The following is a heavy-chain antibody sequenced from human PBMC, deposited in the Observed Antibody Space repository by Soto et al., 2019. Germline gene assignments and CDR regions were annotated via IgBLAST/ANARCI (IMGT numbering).Heavy chain of an antibody. CDR1: GGSISSGDYY. V-gene: IGHV4-30-4*01. CDR3: ARDWARLEYQLLLSGWFDP. J-gene: IGHJ5*02. Sequence: SETLSLTCTVSGGSISSGDYYWSWIRQPPGKGLEWIGYIYYSGSTYYNPSLKSRVTISVDTSKNQFSLKLSSVTAADTAVYYCARDWARLEYQLLLSGWFDPWGQGTLVTVSS. D-gene: IGHD2-2*01. CDR2: IYYSGST.